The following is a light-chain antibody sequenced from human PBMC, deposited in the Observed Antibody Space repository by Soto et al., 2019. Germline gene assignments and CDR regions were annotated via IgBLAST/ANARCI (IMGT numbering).Light chain of an antibody. CDR1: SSDVGAYHS. J-gene: IGLJ2*01. CDR2: DVS. Sequence: QSALTQPASVSGSPGQSFTISCTGNSSDVGAYHSVSWYQQHPGKAPKLIIFDVSNRPSGVSNRFSGSKSGNTASLTSSGLQAEDEADYYCSSFTDTGTVMVGGGTKLTVL. V-gene: IGLV2-14*03. CDR3: SSFTDTGTVM.